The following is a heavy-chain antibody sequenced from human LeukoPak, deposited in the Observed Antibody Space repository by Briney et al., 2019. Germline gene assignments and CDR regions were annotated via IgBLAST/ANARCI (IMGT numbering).Heavy chain of an antibody. CDR2: ITWNSDAI. V-gene: IGHV3-9*01. CDR3: ARDLSGVTGYTYGRGIDY. Sequence: GGSLRLSCAASGFTFDHYAMHWVRQAPGKGLEWVSGITWNSDAIGYADSVKGRFTISRDNAKTSLYLQMNSLRAEDTAVYYCARDLSGVTGYTYGRGIDYWGQGTLVTVSS. CDR1: GFTFDHYA. J-gene: IGHJ4*02. D-gene: IGHD5-18*01.